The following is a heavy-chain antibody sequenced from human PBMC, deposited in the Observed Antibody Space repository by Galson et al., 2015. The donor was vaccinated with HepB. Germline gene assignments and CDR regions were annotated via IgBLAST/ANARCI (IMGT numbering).Heavy chain of an antibody. J-gene: IGHJ4*02. CDR3: ARSITSAGTTVDY. CDR1: GGTFSGYT. V-gene: IGHV1-69*02. D-gene: IGHD6-13*01. CDR2: IIPLLGIT. Sequence: SVKVSCKASGGTFSGYTISWVRQAPGQGLEWMGRIIPLLGITNYAQKFRGRVTITADKSTSTAFMELSSLRSEDTAVYYCARSITSAGTTVDYWGQGTLVTVSS.